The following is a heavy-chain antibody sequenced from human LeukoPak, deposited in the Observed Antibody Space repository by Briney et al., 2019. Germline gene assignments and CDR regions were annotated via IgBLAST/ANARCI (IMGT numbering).Heavy chain of an antibody. D-gene: IGHD3-3*01. Sequence: PVGSVRLSCAASGFTFSSYWMSWVRQAPGKGLEWVANIKQDGSEKYYVHSVKGRFTISRDNAKNSLYLQMNSLRAEDTAVYYCATSGVLRFLEWLLVDAFDIWGQGTIVTVSS. CDR3: ATSGVLRFLEWLLVDAFDI. J-gene: IGHJ3*02. V-gene: IGHV3-7*01. CDR1: GFTFSSYW. CDR2: IKQDGSEK.